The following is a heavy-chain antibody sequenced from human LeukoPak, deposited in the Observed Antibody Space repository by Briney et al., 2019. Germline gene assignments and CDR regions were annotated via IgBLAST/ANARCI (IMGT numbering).Heavy chain of an antibody. J-gene: IGHJ4*02. CDR2: ISAYNGNT. Sequence: PGASVKVSCKASGYPFDNFGLTWVRQAPGQGLERMGWISAYNGNTHYAQKFRGRLTMTTDTSTTTAYLELRSLKSDDTAVYFCARDRLGGDLTGESLYWGQGTLVTVSS. V-gene: IGHV1-18*01. CDR3: ARDRLGGDLTGESLY. CDR1: GYPFDNFG. D-gene: IGHD4-17*01.